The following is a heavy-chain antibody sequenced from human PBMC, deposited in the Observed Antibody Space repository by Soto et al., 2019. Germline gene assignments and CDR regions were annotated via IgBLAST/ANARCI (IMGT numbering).Heavy chain of an antibody. D-gene: IGHD3-22*01. CDR1: GYTFTSYA. V-gene: IGHV1-3*01. CDR2: INAGNGNT. J-gene: IGHJ4*02. CDR3: ARDKGGYYDTNTFDY. Sequence: ASVKVSCKASGYTFTSYAMHWVRRAPGQRLEWMGWINAGNGNTKYSQKFQGRVTITRDASASTAYMELSSLRSEDTAVYYCARDKGGYYDTNTFDYWGQGTLVTVSS.